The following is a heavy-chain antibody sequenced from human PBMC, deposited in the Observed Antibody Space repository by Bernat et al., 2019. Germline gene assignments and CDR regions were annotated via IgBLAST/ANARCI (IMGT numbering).Heavy chain of an antibody. CDR3: AGGEGVQWLVSSFDY. Sequence: QVQLVESGGGVVQPGRSLRLSCAASGFTFSSYGMHWVRQAPGKGLEWVAVIWYDGSNKYYADSVKGRFTISRDNSKNTRYLQMNSLRAEDTAVYYCAGGEGVQWLVSSFDYWGQGTLVTVSS. CDR1: GFTFSSYG. V-gene: IGHV3-33*01. CDR2: IWYDGSNK. J-gene: IGHJ4*02. D-gene: IGHD6-19*01.